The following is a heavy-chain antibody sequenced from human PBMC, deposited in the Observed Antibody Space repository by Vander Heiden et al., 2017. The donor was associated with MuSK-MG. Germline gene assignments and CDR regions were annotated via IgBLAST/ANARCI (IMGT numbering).Heavy chain of an antibody. Sequence: QVQLVQSGAEVKKPGASLRVSCKASAYTFTSYYIHWVLQSPGQGLEWMGIINPSGGRTSYAQKFQGRVTMTRDTSTSTVYMELSSLRSEDTAVYYCARSAWGATPAFDIWGQGTMVTVSS. CDR3: ARSAWGATPAFDI. CDR1: AYTFTSYY. J-gene: IGHJ3*02. CDR2: INPSGGRT. V-gene: IGHV1-46*01. D-gene: IGHD1-26*01.